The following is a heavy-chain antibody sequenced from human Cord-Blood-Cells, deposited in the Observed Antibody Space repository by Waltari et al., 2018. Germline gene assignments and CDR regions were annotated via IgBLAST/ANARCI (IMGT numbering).Heavy chain of an antibody. J-gene: IGHJ3*02. Sequence: HVQPQESAPGPVQPSETLSLTCAVAGYSIISGYYWGWIRQPPGKGLEWIGSSYHSGSTYYNPSLKSRVTISVDTSKNQFSLKLSSVTAADTAVYYCARDTGPNAFDIWGQGTMVTVSS. CDR3: ARDTGPNAFDI. CDR2: SYHSGST. CDR1: GYSIISGYY. V-gene: IGHV4-38-2*02.